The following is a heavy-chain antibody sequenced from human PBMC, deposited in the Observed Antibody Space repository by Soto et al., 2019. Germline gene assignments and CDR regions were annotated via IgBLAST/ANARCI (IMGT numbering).Heavy chain of an antibody. D-gene: IGHD3-16*01. CDR2: ISGSGGST. V-gene: IGHV3-23*01. Sequence: EVQLLESGGGLVQPGGSLRLSCAASGFTFSSYAMSWVRQAPGKGLEWVSAISGSGGSTYYADSVKGRFTISRDNSKNTLYLQMNSLIDEDTAVYYYAKMDRGSSVIYYYYYMDVWGKGTTVTGSS. J-gene: IGHJ6*03. CDR3: AKMDRGSSVIYYYYYMDV. CDR1: GFTFSSYA.